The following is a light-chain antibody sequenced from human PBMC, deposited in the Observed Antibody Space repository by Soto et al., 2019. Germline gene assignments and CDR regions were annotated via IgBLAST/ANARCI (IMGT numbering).Light chain of an antibody. CDR2: EVT. Sequence: QSVLTQPASVSGSPGQSITMSCTGTSSDVGRYNYVSWYQHHPGKAPKLLIYEVTKRPSGVSNRFSGSKSGNTASLTISGLQADDEADYYCSSYTTDSTYVFGSGTKITVL. J-gene: IGLJ1*01. V-gene: IGLV2-14*01. CDR1: SSDVGRYNY. CDR3: SSYTTDSTYV.